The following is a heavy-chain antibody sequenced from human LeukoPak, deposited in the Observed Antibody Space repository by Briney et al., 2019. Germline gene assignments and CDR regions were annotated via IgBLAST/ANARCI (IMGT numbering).Heavy chain of an antibody. CDR2: ISYDGSNK. V-gene: IGHV3-30*18. CDR1: GFIFSNYG. Sequence: PGGSLRLSCAASGFIFSNYGMHWVRQVPGKGLDWVAVISYDGSNKYYADSVKGRFTISRDNSMNTLYPQMNSLRPEDTAVYYCAKGWRLSDPWGQGTLVTVSS. D-gene: IGHD1-1*01. CDR3: AKGWRLSDP. J-gene: IGHJ5*02.